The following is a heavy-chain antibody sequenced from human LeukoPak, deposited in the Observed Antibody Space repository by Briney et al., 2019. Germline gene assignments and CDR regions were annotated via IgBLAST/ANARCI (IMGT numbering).Heavy chain of an antibody. V-gene: IGHV3-48*01. CDR3: ARGGYCSSTSCYQPPYYYMDV. CDR1: GFTFSSYS. Sequence: GGSLRLSCAASGFTFSSYSMNWARQAPGKGLEWVSYISSSSSTIYYADSVKGRFTISRDNAKSSLYLQMNSLRAEDTAVYYCARGGYCSSTSCYQPPYYYMDVWGKGTTVTVSS. J-gene: IGHJ6*03. D-gene: IGHD2-2*03. CDR2: ISSSSSTI.